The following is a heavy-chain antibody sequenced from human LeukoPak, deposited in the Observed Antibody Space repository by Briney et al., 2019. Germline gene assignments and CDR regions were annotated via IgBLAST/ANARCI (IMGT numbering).Heavy chain of an antibody. CDR3: ARGSRPSTYYYDY. CDR1: GGSISSYY. V-gene: IGHV4-59*01. J-gene: IGHJ4*02. Sequence: SETLSLTCTVSGGSISSYYWSWIRQPPGKGLEWIGYIYYSGSTNYNPSLKSRVTISVDTSKNQFSLKLSSVTAADTAVYYCARGSRPSTYYYDYWGQGTLVTVSS. CDR2: IYYSGST.